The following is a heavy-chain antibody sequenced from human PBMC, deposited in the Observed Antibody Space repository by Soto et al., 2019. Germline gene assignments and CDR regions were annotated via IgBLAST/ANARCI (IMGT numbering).Heavy chain of an antibody. V-gene: IGHV1-69*08. J-gene: IGHJ4*02. CDR1: GGTFSSYT. CDR2: IVPILAVP. Sequence: QVQLVQSGAEVKKPGSSVKVSCKASGGTFSSYTLSWVRQAPGQGLEWMGRIVPILAVPNYAQRFQGRVTITTDKATDTAYMELSSLTSEDTAVYYWARDRYAYGSGSTIASWGQGNLVTVSS. CDR3: ARDRYAYGSGSTIAS. D-gene: IGHD3-10*01.